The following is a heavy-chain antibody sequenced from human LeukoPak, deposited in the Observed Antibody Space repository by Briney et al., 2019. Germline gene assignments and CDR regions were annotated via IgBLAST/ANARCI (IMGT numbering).Heavy chain of an antibody. Sequence: KPSETLSLTCTVSGGSISSYYWSWLRQPPGKGLEWIGHIYYSGSTNYNPSLKSRVTISVDTSKNQLSLKLSSVTAADTAVYYCARQYSSSWYSNWFDPWGQGTLVTVAS. D-gene: IGHD6-13*01. V-gene: IGHV4-59*01. CDR1: GGSISSYY. CDR3: ARQYSSSWYSNWFDP. J-gene: IGHJ5*02. CDR2: IYYSGST.